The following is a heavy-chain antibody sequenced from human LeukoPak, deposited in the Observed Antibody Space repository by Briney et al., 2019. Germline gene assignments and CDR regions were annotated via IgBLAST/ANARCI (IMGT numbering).Heavy chain of an antibody. Sequence: TGGSLRLSCAAYGVTFRSSEMNWVRQAPGKGLEWLSYISSSGSTIWYADSVKGRFTISRDNAKNSMYLQMNSLRAEDTAVYYCASARYFDYSGQGTLVTVSS. V-gene: IGHV3-48*03. CDR3: ASARYFDY. J-gene: IGHJ4*02. CDR2: ISSSGSTI. CDR1: GVTFRSSE.